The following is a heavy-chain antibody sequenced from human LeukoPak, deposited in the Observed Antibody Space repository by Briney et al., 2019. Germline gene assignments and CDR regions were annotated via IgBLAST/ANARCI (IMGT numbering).Heavy chain of an antibody. V-gene: IGHV3-21*05. Sequence: GGSLRLSCAASGFTFSSYEMNWVRQAPGKGLEWVSYISSSSSYIYYADSVKGRFTISRDNAKNSLYLQMNSLRAEDTAVYYCTSRRGDAFDIWGQGTMVTVSS. CDR2: ISSSSSYI. CDR3: TSRRGDAFDI. J-gene: IGHJ3*02. CDR1: GFTFSSYE.